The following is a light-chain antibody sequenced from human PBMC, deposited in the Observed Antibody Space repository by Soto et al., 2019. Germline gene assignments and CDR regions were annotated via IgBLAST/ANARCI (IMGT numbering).Light chain of an antibody. J-gene: IGLJ1*01. CDR2: EGG. CDR1: SSDVGSYNL. V-gene: IGLV2-23*01. CDR3: CSYVGSSTFV. Sequence: QSVLTQPASVSGSPGQSITISCTGTSSDVGSYNLVSWYQQHPGKAPKLMIYEGGKRPSGVSNRFSGSKSGNTASLTISGLHTEDEADYYCCSYVGSSTFVFGTGTKLTVL.